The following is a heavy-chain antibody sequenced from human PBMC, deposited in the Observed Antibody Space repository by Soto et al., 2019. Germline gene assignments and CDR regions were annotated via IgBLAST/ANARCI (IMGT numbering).Heavy chain of an antibody. J-gene: IGHJ6*02. CDR3: ARVDYYDILTGYYFYYYYGMDV. CDR2: ISAYNGNT. V-gene: IGHV1-18*01. D-gene: IGHD3-9*01. Sequence: ASVKVSCKASGYTFTSYGISWARQAPGQGLEWMGWISAYNGNTNYAQKLQGRVTMTTDTSTSTAYMELRSLRSDDTAVYYCARVDYYDILTGYYFYYYYGMDVWGQGTTVTVSS. CDR1: GYTFTSYG.